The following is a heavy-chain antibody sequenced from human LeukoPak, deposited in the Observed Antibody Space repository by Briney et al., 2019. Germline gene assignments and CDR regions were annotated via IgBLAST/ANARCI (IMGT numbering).Heavy chain of an antibody. D-gene: IGHD5-18*01. V-gene: IGHV3-23*01. Sequence: GGSLRLSCAASGFTFSSYGMSWVRQAPGKGLEWVSAISGSGGNTYYADSVKGRFTISRDNSKNTVYLQVNSLRAEDTALYYCAQDRAYIQFYFWGQGTLVTVSS. CDR2: ISGSGGNT. CDR3: AQDRAYIQFYF. J-gene: IGHJ4*02. CDR1: GFTFSSYG.